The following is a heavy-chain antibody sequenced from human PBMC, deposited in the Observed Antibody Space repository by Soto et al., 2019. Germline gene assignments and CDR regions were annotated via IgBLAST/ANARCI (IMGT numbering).Heavy chain of an antibody. Sequence: QVQLVQSGAEVKKPGASVKVSCKASGYTFTSYYMHWVRQAPGQGLEWMGIINPSGGSTSYAQKFQGRVTMTRDTSTSTVYMELSSLRSEDTAVYYCARDSRSRDFVVVAADDAFDIWGQGTMVTVSS. CDR1: GYTFTSYY. V-gene: IGHV1-46*03. CDR3: ARDSRSRDFVVVAADDAFDI. D-gene: IGHD2-15*01. CDR2: INPSGGST. J-gene: IGHJ3*02.